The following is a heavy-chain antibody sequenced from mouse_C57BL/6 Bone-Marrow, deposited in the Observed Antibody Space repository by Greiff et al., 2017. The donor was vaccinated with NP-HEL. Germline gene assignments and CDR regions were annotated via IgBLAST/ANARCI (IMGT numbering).Heavy chain of an antibody. CDR2: ISDGGSYT. CDR3: ARLTIYAMDY. CDR1: GFTFSSYA. V-gene: IGHV5-4*01. J-gene: IGHJ4*01. D-gene: IGHD1-3*01. Sequence: EVQLVESGGGLVKPGGSLKLSCAASGFTFSSYAMSWVRQTPEKRLEWVATISDGGSYTYYPDNLKGRFTISRDNAKNNLYLQMSHLKSEDTAMYYCARLTIYAMDYWGQGTSVTVSS.